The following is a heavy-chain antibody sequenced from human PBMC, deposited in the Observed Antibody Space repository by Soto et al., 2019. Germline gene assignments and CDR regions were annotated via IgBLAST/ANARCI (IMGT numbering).Heavy chain of an antibody. V-gene: IGHV1-2*04. Sequence: SVKGSRKASGYTFTGYYMHWLLQAPGQGLEWMGWINPNSGGTNYAQKFQGWVTMTRDTSISTAYMELSRLRSDDTAVYYCARSQHYYYYMDVWGKGTTVTVSS. CDR1: GYTFTGYY. CDR2: INPNSGGT. J-gene: IGHJ6*03. CDR3: ARSQHYYYYMDV.